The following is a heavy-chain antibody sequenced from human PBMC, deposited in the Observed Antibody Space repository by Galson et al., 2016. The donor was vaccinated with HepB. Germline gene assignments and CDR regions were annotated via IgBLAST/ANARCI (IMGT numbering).Heavy chain of an antibody. Sequence: SLRLSCAASGFTFSSYAMHWVRQAPGKGLEWVAVISYDGSNKYYADSVKGRFTISRDNSKNTLYLQMNSLRAEDTAVYYCASPVDTAMVTEPYYYYGMDVWGQGTTVTVSS. CDR2: ISYDGSNK. CDR1: GFTFSSYA. J-gene: IGHJ6*02. V-gene: IGHV3-30*04. CDR3: ASPVDTAMVTEPYYYYGMDV. D-gene: IGHD5-18*01.